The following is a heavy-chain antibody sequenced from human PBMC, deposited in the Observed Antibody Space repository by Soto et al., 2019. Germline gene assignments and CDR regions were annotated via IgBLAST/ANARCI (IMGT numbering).Heavy chain of an antibody. Sequence: EVQLVESEGGLVQPGGSLRLSCAASAFTFISSSMHWVRQAPGKVLVWVSRIYSDGSRTNYADSVQVRFTISRENSKNTLYLQMKSLRSEDSALYYCARGPTGWYGYDYWGQGSLV. J-gene: IGHJ4*02. D-gene: IGHD6-19*01. CDR1: AFTFISSS. V-gene: IGHV3-74*01. CDR2: IYSDGSRT. CDR3: ARGPTGWYGYDY.